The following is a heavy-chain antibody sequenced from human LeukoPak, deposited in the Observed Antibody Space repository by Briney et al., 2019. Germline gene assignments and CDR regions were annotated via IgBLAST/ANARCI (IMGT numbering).Heavy chain of an antibody. CDR1: GASISGWY. CDR3: ARDLNPPRPTMGPHY. CDR2: VYGSGYT. V-gene: IGHV4-4*08. J-gene: IGHJ4*02. D-gene: IGHD1-1*01. Sequence: SETLSLTCTVSGASISGWYWSWIRQPPGKGLEWIGYVYGSGYTNYNPSLKSRVTMSVDTSKNHFSLKLSSVTAADTAVYYCARDLNPPRPTMGPHYWGQGTLVTVSS.